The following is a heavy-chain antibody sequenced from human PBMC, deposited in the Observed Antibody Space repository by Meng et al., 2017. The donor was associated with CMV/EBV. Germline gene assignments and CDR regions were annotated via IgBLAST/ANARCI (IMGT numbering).Heavy chain of an antibody. CDR3: AKGHVLRFLPTLLNGMDV. D-gene: IGHD3-3*01. CDR2: ISWNSGSI. V-gene: IGHV3-9*01. CDR1: GFTFDDYA. J-gene: IGHJ6*02. Sequence: GGSLRLSCAAPGFTFDDYAMHWVRQAPGKGLEWVSGISWNSGSIGYADSVKGRFTISRDNAKNSLYLQMNSLRAEDTALYYCAKGHVLRFLPTLLNGMDVWGQGTTVTVSS.